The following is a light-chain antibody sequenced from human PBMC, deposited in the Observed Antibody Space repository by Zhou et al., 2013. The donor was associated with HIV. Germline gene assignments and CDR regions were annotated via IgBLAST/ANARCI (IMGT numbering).Light chain of an antibody. J-gene: IGKJ2*01. CDR3: QQIKSFPYT. CDR1: QAISNS. V-gene: IGKV1-NL1*01. CDR2: AAS. Sequence: DIQMTQSPSSLSASVGDTVTISCRANQAISNSLAWFRQRPGAAPKLLLYAASRLHSGVPSRFSGSGSGADYTLTISSLRPEDFGTYYCQQIKSFPYTFGRGTKLEMK.